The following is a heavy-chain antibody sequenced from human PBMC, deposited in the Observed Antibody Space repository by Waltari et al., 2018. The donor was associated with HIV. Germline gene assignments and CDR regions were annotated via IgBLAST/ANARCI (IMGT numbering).Heavy chain of an antibody. J-gene: IGHJ6*02. Sequence: QMQLVQSGAEVKKTRSSVKVSCKASGYTFTYRYLHWVRQAPGQALEWMGWIPPFNGNTNYAQKFQDRVTITRDRSMSTAYMELSSLRFEDTAMYYCARSRDYGSGKDYDMDVWGQGTTVTVSS. CDR3: ARSRDYGSGKDYDMDV. D-gene: IGHD3-10*01. CDR2: IPPFNGNT. V-gene: IGHV1-45*02. CDR1: GYTFTYRY.